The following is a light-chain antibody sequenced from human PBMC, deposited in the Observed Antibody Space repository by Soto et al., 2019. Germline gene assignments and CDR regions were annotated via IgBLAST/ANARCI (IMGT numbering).Light chain of an antibody. CDR2: GAS. V-gene: IGKV3-20*01. CDR1: QSVSSSY. CDR3: QQYGSSPNCT. Sequence: EIVLTQFPGTLSLSPGERATLSCRASQSVSSSYLAWYQQKPGQATRLLIYGASSRATGIPDRFSGSGYETDCTLIISTLEPEDSAVYYCQQYGSSPNCTFGQGAKVDIK. J-gene: IGKJ1*01.